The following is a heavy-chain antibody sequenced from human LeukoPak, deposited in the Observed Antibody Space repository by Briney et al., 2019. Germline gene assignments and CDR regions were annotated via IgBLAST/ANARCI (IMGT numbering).Heavy chain of an antibody. CDR1: GFTVSSNY. CDR3: ARDQVEMATTYFDY. V-gene: IGHV3-53*01. Sequence: GGSLRLSCAASGFTVSSNYMSWVRQAPGKGLEWVSVIYSGGSTYYADSVKGRFTISRDNSKNTLYLQMNSLRAEDTAVYYCARDQVEMATTYFDYWGQGTLVTVSS. J-gene: IGHJ4*02. CDR2: IYSGGST. D-gene: IGHD5-24*01.